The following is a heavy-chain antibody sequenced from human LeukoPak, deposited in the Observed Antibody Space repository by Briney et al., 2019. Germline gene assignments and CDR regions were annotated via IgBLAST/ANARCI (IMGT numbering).Heavy chain of an antibody. D-gene: IGHD1-1*01. CDR3: ARLEERNWFDP. V-gene: IGHV5-51*01. J-gene: IGHJ5*02. Sequence: GESLRISCKGSGYSFTSYWIGWVRQMPGKGLEWMGIIYPGDSDTRYSPSFQGQVTISADKSVSTAYLQWISLKASDTAMYYCARLEERNWFDPWGQGTLVTVSS. CDR2: IYPGDSDT. CDR1: GYSFTSYW.